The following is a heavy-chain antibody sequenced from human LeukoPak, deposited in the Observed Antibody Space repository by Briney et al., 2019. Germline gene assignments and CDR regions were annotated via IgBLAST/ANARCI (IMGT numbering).Heavy chain of an antibody. Sequence: SETLSLTCAVYGGSFSGYYWSWIRQPPGKGLEWIGEINHSGSTNYNPSLESRVTISVDTSKNQFSLKLSSVTAADTAVYYCARPRYCSGGSCYLYYYYYMDVWGKGTTVTVSS. CDR3: ARPRYCSGGSCYLYYYYYMDV. CDR1: GGSFSGYY. CDR2: INHSGST. V-gene: IGHV4-34*01. J-gene: IGHJ6*03. D-gene: IGHD2-15*01.